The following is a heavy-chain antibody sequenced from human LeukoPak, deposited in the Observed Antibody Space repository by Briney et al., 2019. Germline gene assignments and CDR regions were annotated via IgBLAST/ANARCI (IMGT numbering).Heavy chain of an antibody. CDR1: GFTFSSYS. V-gene: IGHV3-74*01. CDR2: INSDGSST. J-gene: IGHJ6*03. Sequence: GSLRLSCAASGFTFSSYSMNWVRQAPGKGLEWVSRINSDGSSTSYADSVKGRFTISRDNAKNTLYLQMNSLRAEDTAVYYCARDRYYYYYMDVWGKGTTVTVSS. CDR3: ARDRYYYYYMDV.